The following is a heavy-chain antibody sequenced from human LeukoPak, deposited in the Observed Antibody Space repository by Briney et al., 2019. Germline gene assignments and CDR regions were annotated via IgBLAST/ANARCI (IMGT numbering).Heavy chain of an antibody. CDR1: GYTFTSYG. CDR3: ARDYRYYDSSGYYSNWFDP. CDR2: ISAYNGNT. V-gene: IGHV1-18*01. Sequence: ASVTVSCTASGYTFTSYGISWVRQAPGQGLEWMGWISAYNGNTNYAQKLQGRVTMTTDTSTSTAYMELRSLRSDDTAVYYCARDYRYYDSSGYYSNWFDPWGQGTLVTVSS. J-gene: IGHJ5*02. D-gene: IGHD3-22*01.